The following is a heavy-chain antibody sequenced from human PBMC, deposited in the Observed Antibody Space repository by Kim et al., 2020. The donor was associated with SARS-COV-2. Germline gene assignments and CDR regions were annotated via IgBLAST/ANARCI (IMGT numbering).Heavy chain of an antibody. CDR1: GFTFRFYG. CDR2: IWYDGSNK. Sequence: GGSLRLSCAASGFTFRFYGLHWVRQAPGKGLEWVAVIWYDGSNKYYADSVKGRFTISRDNSKNTLYLQMNSLRAEDTAVYYCARGSSSWYYYYGMDVWGQGTTVTVSS. J-gene: IGHJ6*02. D-gene: IGHD6-13*01. V-gene: IGHV3-33*08. CDR3: ARGSSSWYYYYGMDV.